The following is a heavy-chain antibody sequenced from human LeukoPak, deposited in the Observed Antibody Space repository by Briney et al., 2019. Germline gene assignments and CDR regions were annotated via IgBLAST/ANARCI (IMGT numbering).Heavy chain of an antibody. V-gene: IGHV1-18*01. D-gene: IGHD6-19*01. Sequence: GASVKVSCKASGYTFTSYGISWVRQAPGQGLEWMGWISAYNGNTNYAQKLQGRVTMTTDTSTSTAYMELSRLRSDDTAVYYCARESLRQQWLVRREEYYYMDVWGKGTTVTISS. J-gene: IGHJ6*03. CDR1: GYTFTSYG. CDR2: ISAYNGNT. CDR3: ARESLRQQWLVRREEYYYMDV.